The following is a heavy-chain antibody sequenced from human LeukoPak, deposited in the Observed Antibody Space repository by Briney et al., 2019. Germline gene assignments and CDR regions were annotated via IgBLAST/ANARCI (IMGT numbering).Heavy chain of an antibody. CDR1: GFTVSSNY. V-gene: IGHV3-53*01. D-gene: IGHD3-22*01. J-gene: IGHJ6*02. CDR3: AYPRLPGGSSGYYVRGASNYYYYGMDV. Sequence: PGGSLRLSCAASGFTVSSNYMSWVRQAPGKGLEWVSVIYSGGSTYYADSVKGRFTISRDNSKNTLYLQMNSLRAEDTAVYYCAYPRLPGGSSGYYVRGASNYYYYGMDVWGQGTTVTVSS. CDR2: IYSGGST.